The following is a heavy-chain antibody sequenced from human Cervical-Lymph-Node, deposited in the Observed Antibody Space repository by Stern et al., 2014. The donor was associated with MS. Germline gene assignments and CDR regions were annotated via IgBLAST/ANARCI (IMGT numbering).Heavy chain of an antibody. Sequence: QVQLVQSGAEVKKPGSSVKVSCKASGGTFITYAISWVRQAPGQGLEWMGGIIPVFGTANYAQKFQGRVTITADESTNTAYMELSSLRSEDTAVYFCARDVIAAAGLYYYYYGMDVWGQGTSVTVSS. D-gene: IGHD6-13*01. V-gene: IGHV1-69*12. J-gene: IGHJ6*02. CDR3: ARDVIAAAGLYYYYYGMDV. CDR1: GGTFITYA. CDR2: IIPVFGTA.